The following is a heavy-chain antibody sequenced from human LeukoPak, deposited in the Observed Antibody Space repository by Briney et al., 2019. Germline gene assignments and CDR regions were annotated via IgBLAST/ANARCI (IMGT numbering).Heavy chain of an antibody. CDR3: ATTSMYGDYVAFAFAH. J-gene: IGHJ4*02. CDR1: GGTFSSYA. CDR2: IIPMFGTT. D-gene: IGHD4-17*01. Sequence: ASVKVSRKASGGTFSSYAISWVRQAPGQGLEWMGGIIPMFGTTKYAQEFQGRVTITTDESTRTAYMELSSLRSEDTAVFYCATTSMYGDYVAFAFAHWGQGTLVTVSS. V-gene: IGHV1-69*05.